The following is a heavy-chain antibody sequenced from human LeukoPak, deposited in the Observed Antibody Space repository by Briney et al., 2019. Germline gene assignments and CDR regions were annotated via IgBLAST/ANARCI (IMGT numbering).Heavy chain of an antibody. Sequence: SETLSLTCAVSGGSISNSNWWNWVRQPPGKGLEWIGEIYHSGSTNYNPSLRSRVTISVDTSKNQFSLKLSSVTAADTAVYYCARGRSTMIVVVKKGWFDPWGQGTLVTVSS. CDR1: GGSISNSNW. V-gene: IGHV4-4*02. CDR3: ARGRSTMIVVVKKGWFDP. CDR2: IYHSGST. D-gene: IGHD3-22*01. J-gene: IGHJ5*02.